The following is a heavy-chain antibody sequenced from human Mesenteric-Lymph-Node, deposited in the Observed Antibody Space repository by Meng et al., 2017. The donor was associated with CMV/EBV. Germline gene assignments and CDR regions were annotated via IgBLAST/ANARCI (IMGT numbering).Heavy chain of an antibody. CDR3: AHRGCSRSYHQ. D-gene: IGHD3-10*02. Sequence: QITLKESSPTLVKPTQTLTLTCTFSGFSLSTYGVGIDWIRQPPGKALEWLALIYWDDDKRYNPSLKSRLTITKDTSKNQVVLTMTNMDPVDTATYYCAHRGCSRSYHQWGQGTLVTVSS. V-gene: IGHV2-5*02. CDR2: IYWDDDK. CDR1: GFSLSTYGVG. J-gene: IGHJ1*01.